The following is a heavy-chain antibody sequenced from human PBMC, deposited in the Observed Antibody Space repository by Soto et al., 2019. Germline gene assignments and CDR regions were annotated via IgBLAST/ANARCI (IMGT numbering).Heavy chain of an antibody. J-gene: IGHJ4*02. V-gene: IGHV1-69*13. CDR3: ARVSPVSVYSSSWFYYFDY. CDR1: GYTFTGYY. CDR2: IIPIFGTA. D-gene: IGHD6-13*01. Sequence: VASVKVSCKASGYTFTGYYMHWVRQAPGQGLEWMGGIIPIFGTANYAQKFQGRVTITADESTSTAYMELSSLRSEDTAVYYCARVSPVSVYSSSWFYYFDYWGQGTLVTVSS.